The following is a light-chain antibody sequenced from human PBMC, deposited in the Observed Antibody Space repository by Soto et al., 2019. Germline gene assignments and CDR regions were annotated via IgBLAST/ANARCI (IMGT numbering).Light chain of an antibody. V-gene: IGLV1-40*01. Sequence: QSALTQPPSVSGAPGQRVTISCTGSSSNIGAGYGVHWYQQLPGTAPKLLIYGNSNRPSGVPDRFSGSKSGTSASLAITGLQAEDEADYYCQSYDSSLSGSGVFGTGTKVTVL. CDR3: QSYDSSLSGSGV. CDR1: SSNIGAGYG. CDR2: GNS. J-gene: IGLJ1*01.